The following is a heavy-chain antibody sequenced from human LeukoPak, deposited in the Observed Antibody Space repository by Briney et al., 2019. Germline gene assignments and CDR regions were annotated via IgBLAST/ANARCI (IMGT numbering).Heavy chain of an antibody. J-gene: IGHJ4*02. CDR2: INWNGGST. D-gene: IGHD1-26*01. Sequence: GGSLRLSCAASGFTFDDYAMSWVRQGPGKGLEWVSGINWNGGSTGYADSVKGRFTISRDNAKNSLYLRMNSLRAEDTALYFCARDLSGSDNYWGQGILVSVSS. CDR3: ARDLSGSDNY. V-gene: IGHV3-20*04. CDR1: GFTFDDYA.